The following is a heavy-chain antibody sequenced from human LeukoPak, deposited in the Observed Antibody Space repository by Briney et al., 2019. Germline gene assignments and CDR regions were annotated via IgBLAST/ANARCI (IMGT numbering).Heavy chain of an antibody. CDR3: ARGVIQLSTDAFDI. Sequence: SETLSLTCTVSGGSINNYYWSWIRQPPGKGLEWIGYIYYSGSTNYNPSLKSRVTISVDTPKNQFSLKLSSVTAADTAVYYCARGVIQLSTDAFDIWGQGTMVTVSS. J-gene: IGHJ3*02. D-gene: IGHD5-18*01. CDR1: GGSINNYY. V-gene: IGHV4-59*01. CDR2: IYYSGST.